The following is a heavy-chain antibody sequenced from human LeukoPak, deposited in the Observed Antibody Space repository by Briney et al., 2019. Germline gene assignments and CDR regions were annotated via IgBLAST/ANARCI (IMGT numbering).Heavy chain of an antibody. J-gene: IGHJ3*02. Sequence: ASVKVSCKASGYTFTSYDINWVRQATGQGLEWMGWMNPNSGNTGYAQKFQGRVTMTRNTSISTAYMELSSLRSEDTAVYYCARASGHRGLYYDFWSGYYPDAFDIWGQGTMVTVSS. CDR1: GYTFTSYD. V-gene: IGHV1-8*01. CDR3: ARASGHRGLYYDFWSGYYPDAFDI. D-gene: IGHD3-3*01. CDR2: MNPNSGNT.